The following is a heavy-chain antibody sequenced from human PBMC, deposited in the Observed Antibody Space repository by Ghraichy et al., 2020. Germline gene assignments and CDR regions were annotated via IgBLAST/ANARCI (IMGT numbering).Heavy chain of an antibody. CDR3: ARTFGYHASDI. D-gene: IGHD2/OR15-2a*01. J-gene: IGHJ3*02. V-gene: IGHV3-7*01. CDR1: GFSFSTSW. Sequence: GGSLRLSCAASGFSFSTSWMTWVRQAPGKGLEWLANINQDASEKYYVDSVNGRFTISRDNAKNSLYLQMNSLRADDTALYYCARTFGYHASDIWGQGTMVIVSS. CDR2: INQDASEK.